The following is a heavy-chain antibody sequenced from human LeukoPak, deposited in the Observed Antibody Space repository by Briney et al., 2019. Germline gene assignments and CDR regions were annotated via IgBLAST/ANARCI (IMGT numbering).Heavy chain of an antibody. Sequence: ASVKVSCKASGYTFTSYGISWVRQAPGQGLEWMGWISAYNGNTNYAQKLQGRVTMTTDTSTSTAYMELRSLRSDDTAVYYCARGGEYCSSTSCYTKEDYWGQGTTVTVSS. V-gene: IGHV1-18*01. CDR1: GYTFTSYG. J-gene: IGHJ4*03. D-gene: IGHD2-2*02. CDR3: ARGGEYCSSTSCYTKEDY. CDR2: ISAYNGNT.